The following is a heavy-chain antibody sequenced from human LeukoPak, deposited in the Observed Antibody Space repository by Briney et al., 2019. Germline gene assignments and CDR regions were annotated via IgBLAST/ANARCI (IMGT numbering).Heavy chain of an antibody. CDR2: INKDGQAQ. V-gene: IGHV3-7*01. J-gene: IGHJ5*02. CDR1: GFTPSSYW. Sequence: GGSLRLSCAASGFTPSSYWMTWVRQAPGKGLEWVAKINKDGQAQSYVQSVGGRFTISRDNAKSSLYLQMNSLSVEYTGVYYCARNSYGSWSHDHWGQGTLVTVSS. D-gene: IGHD3-10*01. CDR3: ARNSYGSWSHDH.